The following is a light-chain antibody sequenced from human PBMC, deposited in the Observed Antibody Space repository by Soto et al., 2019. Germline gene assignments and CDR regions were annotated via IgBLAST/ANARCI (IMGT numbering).Light chain of an antibody. CDR3: FSFTSTNTHV. CDR1: SSDFGSYKF. J-gene: IGLJ1*01. CDR2: ETS. Sequence: QSALTQPASVSGSPGQSVTISCTGTSSDFGSYKFVSWYQHHPGKVPKVIIYETSKRPSGASDRFSGSKSGNTASLTISGLQAEDEADYYCFSFTSTNTHVFGSGTKVTVL. V-gene: IGLV2-23*01.